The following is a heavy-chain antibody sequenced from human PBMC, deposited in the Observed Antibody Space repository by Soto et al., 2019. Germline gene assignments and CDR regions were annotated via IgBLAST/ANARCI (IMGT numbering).Heavy chain of an antibody. D-gene: IGHD4-4*01. V-gene: IGHV4-30-4*01. CDR1: GGSISSGDYK. Sequence: QVQLQESGPGLVKPSQTLSLTCTVSGGSISSGDYKWSWIRQPPGKGLEWIGYIYYSGYNYNTPSLKSRVTMSVDTSKNLFSLKLSSVTAADTAVYSCARSDNYVPFEYWGQGTLVTVSS. CDR3: ARSDNYVPFEY. J-gene: IGHJ4*02. CDR2: IYYSGYN.